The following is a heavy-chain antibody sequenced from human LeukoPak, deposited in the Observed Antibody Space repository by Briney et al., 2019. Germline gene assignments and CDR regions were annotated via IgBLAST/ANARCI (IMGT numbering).Heavy chain of an antibody. CDR3: ARHVDPRNWFDP. J-gene: IGHJ5*02. V-gene: IGHV4-39*01. D-gene: IGHD3-9*01. CDR1: GGSISSSSYY. Sequence: PSETPSLTCTVSGGSISSSSYYWGWIRQPPGKGLEWIGSIYYSGSTYYNPSLKSRVTISVDTSKNQFSLKLSSVTAADTAVYYCARHVDPRNWFDPWGQGTLVTVSS. CDR2: IYYSGST.